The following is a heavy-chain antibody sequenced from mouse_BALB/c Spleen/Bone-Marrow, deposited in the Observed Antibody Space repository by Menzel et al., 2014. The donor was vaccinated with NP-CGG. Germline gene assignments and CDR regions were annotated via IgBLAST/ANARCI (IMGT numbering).Heavy chain of an antibody. V-gene: IGHV1-67*01. CDR1: GYTFTDYA. Sequence: VQGVESGPELVRPGVSVRISCKGSGYTFTDYAMHWVKQSHAKSLEWIGVISTYSGITNYNQKFKGKATMTVDKSSSTAYMELARLTPEDSAIYYCARRPTATRAMDCWGQGTSVTVSS. D-gene: IGHD1-2*01. CDR2: ISTYSGIT. CDR3: ARRPTATRAMDC. J-gene: IGHJ4*01.